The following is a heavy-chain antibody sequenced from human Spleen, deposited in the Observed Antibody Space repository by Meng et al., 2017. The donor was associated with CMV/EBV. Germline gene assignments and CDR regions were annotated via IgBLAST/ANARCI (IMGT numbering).Heavy chain of an antibody. CDR1: EFTFSTYG. J-gene: IGHJ4*02. D-gene: IGHD3-3*01. CDR2: IKQDGSEK. CDR3: ARDWSGTSGGIDY. V-gene: IGHV3-7*01. Sequence: GESLKISCTASEFTFSTYGMHWVRQAPGKGLEWVANIKQDGSEKYYVDSVKGRFTISRDNAKNSLYLQMNSLRAEDTAVYYCARDWSGTSGGIDYWGQGTLVTVSS.